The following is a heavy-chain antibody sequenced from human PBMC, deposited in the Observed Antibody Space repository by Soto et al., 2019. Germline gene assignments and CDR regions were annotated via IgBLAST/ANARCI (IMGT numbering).Heavy chain of an antibody. CDR1: GYTFTSYY. V-gene: IGHV1-46*03. D-gene: IGHD2-15*01. CDR2: INPSGGST. CDR3: ARGENGGGGSFHSPWYYYYYMDV. Sequence: ASVKVSCKASGYTFTSYYMHWVRQAPGQGLEWMGIINPSGGSTSYAQKFQGRVTMTRDTSTSTVYMELSSLRSEDTAVYYCARGENGGGGSFHSPWYYYYYMDVWGKGTTVTVSS. J-gene: IGHJ6*03.